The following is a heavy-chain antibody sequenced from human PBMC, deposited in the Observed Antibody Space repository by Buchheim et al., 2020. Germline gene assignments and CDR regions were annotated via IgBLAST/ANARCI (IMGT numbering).Heavy chain of an antibody. CDR1: GGSVSSGSYY. V-gene: IGHV4-61*01. D-gene: IGHD2-2*01. J-gene: IGHJ4*02. CDR3: ARGGYCSSTSCLDY. CDR2: IYYSGST. Sequence: QVQLQESGPGLVKPSETLSLTCTVSGGSVSSGSYYWSWIRQPPGKGLEWIGYIYYSGSTNYNPSLKSRVTISVDTSKNQFSLKLSFVTAADTAVYYCARGGYCSSTSCLDYWGQGTL.